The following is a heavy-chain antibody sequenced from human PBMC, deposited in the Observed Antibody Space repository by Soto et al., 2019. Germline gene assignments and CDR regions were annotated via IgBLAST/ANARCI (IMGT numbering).Heavy chain of an antibody. J-gene: IGHJ4*01. Sequence: ASVKVSCKASVFSVDTTYCIHWVRRAPGQGLEWMGSINPNSGDTNYAQNFQGRVTMTRDTSISTAYMEVSSLTSDDAAVYYCGSPRSGPSPDVGHWGHGTMVTVSS. CDR2: INPNSGDT. CDR3: GSPRSGPSPDVGH. CDR1: VFSVDTTYC. V-gene: IGHV1-2*02. D-gene: IGHD2-15*01.